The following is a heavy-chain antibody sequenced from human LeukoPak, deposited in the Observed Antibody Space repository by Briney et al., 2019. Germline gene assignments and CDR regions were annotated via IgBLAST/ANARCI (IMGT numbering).Heavy chain of an antibody. Sequence: GGSLRLSCAASGFTFSSYAMHWVRQAPGKGLEWVAVISYDGSNKYYADSVKGRFTISRDNSKNTLYLQMNSLRAKDTAVYYCARDAADVVTAILNYRGQGTLVTVSS. CDR1: GFTFSSYA. CDR3: ARDAADVVTAILNY. D-gene: IGHD2-21*02. J-gene: IGHJ4*02. V-gene: IGHV3-30*04. CDR2: ISYDGSNK.